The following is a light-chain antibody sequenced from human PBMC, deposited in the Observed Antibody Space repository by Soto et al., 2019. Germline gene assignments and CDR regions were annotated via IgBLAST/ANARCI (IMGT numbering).Light chain of an antibody. CDR2: VAS. CDR1: QSVSSN. V-gene: IGKV3-15*01. Sequence: EIVMTQSPATLSVSPGERATLSCSASQSVSSNLAWYQQKPGQTPKLLIYVASTRATGIPARFSGSGSGTECTLPISSLQSEDFAVYYCQQYNVWPLTFGGGTKVEFK. J-gene: IGKJ4*01. CDR3: QQYNVWPLT.